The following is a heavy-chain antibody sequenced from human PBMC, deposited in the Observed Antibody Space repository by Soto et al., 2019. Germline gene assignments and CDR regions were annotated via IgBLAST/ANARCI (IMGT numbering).Heavy chain of an antibody. Sequence: QVQLQQWGAGLLKPSETLSLTCAVYGGSFSGYYWSWIRQPPGKGLEWIGEINHSGSTNYNPSLKSRVALSVGTSKNRFSLKLSSVTAAATAVYYCASATVTTLDSWGQGPLVTVSS. J-gene: IGHJ4*02. CDR2: INHSGST. CDR3: ASATVTTLDS. CDR1: GGSFSGYY. V-gene: IGHV4-34*01. D-gene: IGHD4-17*01.